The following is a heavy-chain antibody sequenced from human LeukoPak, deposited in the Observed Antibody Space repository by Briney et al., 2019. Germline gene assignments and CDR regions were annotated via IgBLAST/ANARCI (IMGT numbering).Heavy chain of an antibody. J-gene: IGHJ4*02. D-gene: IGHD1-26*01. V-gene: IGHV3-21*01. CDR2: ISSSSRYI. CDR3: ARDLSVGSKPDLGFDY. CDR1: GFTFSSYS. Sequence: GGSLRLSCAASGFTFSSYSMNWVRQAPGKGLEWVSSISSSSRYIYYTDSVKGRFTISRDNAKNSLYLQMNSLRAEDTAVYYCARDLSVGSKPDLGFDYWGQGTLVTVSS.